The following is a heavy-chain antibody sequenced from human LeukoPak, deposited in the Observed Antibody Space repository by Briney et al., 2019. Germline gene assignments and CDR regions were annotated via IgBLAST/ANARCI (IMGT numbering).Heavy chain of an antibody. CDR1: GYTVTSYY. J-gene: IGHJ4*02. CDR2: INPNSGGT. V-gene: IGHV1-2*02. CDR3: ARLQGGQYFDY. D-gene: IGHD3-16*01. Sequence: ASVKVSCKASGYTVTSYYMHWVRQAPGQGLEWMGWINPNSGGTNYAQKFQGRVTMTRDTSISTAYMELSRLRSDDTAVYYCARLQGGQYFDYWGQGTLVTVSS.